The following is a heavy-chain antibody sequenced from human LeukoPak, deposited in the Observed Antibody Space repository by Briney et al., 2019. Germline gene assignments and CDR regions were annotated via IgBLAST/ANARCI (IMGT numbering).Heavy chain of an antibody. D-gene: IGHD3-22*01. CDR3: AARNYYDSSGYYSC. Sequence: SETLSLTCTVSGGSISSSSYYWGWIRQPPGKGLEWIGSIYYSGSTYHNPSLKSRVTISVDTSKNQFSLKLSSVTAADTAVYYCAARNYYDSSGYYSCWGQGTLVTVSS. V-gene: IGHV4-39*07. CDR1: GGSISSSSYY. J-gene: IGHJ4*02. CDR2: IYYSGST.